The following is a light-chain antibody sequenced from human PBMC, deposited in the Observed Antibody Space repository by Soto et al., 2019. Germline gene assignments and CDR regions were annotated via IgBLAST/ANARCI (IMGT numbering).Light chain of an antibody. Sequence: QSVLTQPASVSGSPGQSITISCTGTSRDVGGYDYVSWYQLHPGKAPKLMVFEVSNRPSGVSYRFSVSKSGNTASLTISGLQAEHEADYFCSSYSISTAYLFGTGTKVTVL. J-gene: IGLJ1*01. V-gene: IGLV2-14*01. CDR1: SRDVGGYDY. CDR3: SSYSISTAYL. CDR2: EVS.